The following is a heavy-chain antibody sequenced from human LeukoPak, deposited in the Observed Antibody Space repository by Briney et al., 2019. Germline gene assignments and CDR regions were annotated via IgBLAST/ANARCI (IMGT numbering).Heavy chain of an antibody. J-gene: IGHJ6*03. D-gene: IGHD6-19*01. Sequence: QPGGSLRLSCAASGFTFSSYEMNWVRQAPGKGLEWVSYISSSGSTIYYADSVKGRFTISRDNAQNSLYLQMNSLRAEDTAVYYCARSSGWYHRGPDYYYYYMDVWGKGTTVTVS. CDR3: ARSSGWYHRGPDYYYYYMDV. CDR1: GFTFSSYE. CDR2: ISSSGSTI. V-gene: IGHV3-48*03.